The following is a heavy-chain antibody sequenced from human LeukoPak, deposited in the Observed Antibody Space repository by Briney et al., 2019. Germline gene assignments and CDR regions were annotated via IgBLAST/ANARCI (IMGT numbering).Heavy chain of an antibody. V-gene: IGHV1-8*01. CDR3: ARGRGSGHKENWFDP. CDR2: MNPNSCNT. Sequence: ASAKVSCKASGYTFTTYDINWVRQATGQGLEWMGWMNPNSCNTVYTQKFQGRVTMTRNTSISTAYMELSSLRSEDTAVYYCARGRGSGHKENWFDPWGQGTLVTVSS. J-gene: IGHJ5*02. CDR1: GYTFTTYD. D-gene: IGHD6-19*01.